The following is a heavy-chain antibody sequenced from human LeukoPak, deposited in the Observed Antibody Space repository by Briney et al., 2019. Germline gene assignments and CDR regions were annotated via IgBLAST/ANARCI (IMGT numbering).Heavy chain of an antibody. CDR3: AKDGRQTIVATIGTFDY. V-gene: IGHV3-30*02. CDR1: GFTFSSYG. Sequence: GGSLRLSCAAYGFTFSSYGMHWVRQAPGKGLEWVAFIRYDGSNKYYADSVKGRFTISRDNSKNTLYLQMNSLRAEDTAVYYCAKDGRQTIVATIGTFDYWGQGTLVTVSS. J-gene: IGHJ4*02. D-gene: IGHD5-12*01. CDR2: IRYDGSNK.